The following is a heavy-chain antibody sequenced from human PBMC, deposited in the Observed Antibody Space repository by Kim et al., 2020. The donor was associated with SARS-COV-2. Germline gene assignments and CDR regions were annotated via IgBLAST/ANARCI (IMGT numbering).Heavy chain of an antibody. CDR3: ARDGTTRNGGYYFDY. Sequence: KFRGRVNITRDTSASTVYMELSSLRSEDTAVYYCARDGTTRNGGYYFDYWGQGALVTVSS. D-gene: IGHD1-1*01. J-gene: IGHJ4*02. V-gene: IGHV1-3*01.